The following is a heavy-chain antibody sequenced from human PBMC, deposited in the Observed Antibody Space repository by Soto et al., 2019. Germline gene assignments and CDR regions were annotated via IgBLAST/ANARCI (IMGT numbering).Heavy chain of an antibody. CDR1: GGSVSSGSYY. CDR3: ASYDILAAYYH. V-gene: IGHV4-61*01. CDR2: IYYSGST. D-gene: IGHD3-9*01. J-gene: IGHJ5*02. Sequence: SETLSLTCTVSGGSVSSGSYYWNWIRQPPGKGLEWIGYIYYSGSTNYNPSLKSRVTISVDTSKNQFSLKLSSVTAADTAVYYCASYDILAAYYHWGQGTLVTVSS.